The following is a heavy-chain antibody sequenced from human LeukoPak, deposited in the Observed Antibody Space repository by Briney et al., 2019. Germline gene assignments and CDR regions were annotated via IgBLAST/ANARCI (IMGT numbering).Heavy chain of an antibody. V-gene: IGHV4-61*01. D-gene: IGHD3-3*01. Sequence: SETLSLTCTVSGGSVSSGSYYWSWIRQPPGKGLEWIGYIYYSGSTNYNPSLKSRVTISVDTSKNQFSLKLSSVSAADTAVYFCARERYIDFWGGNHRTKYFFDSWGQGTLVTVSS. J-gene: IGHJ4*02. CDR1: GGSVSSGSYY. CDR2: IYYSGST. CDR3: ARERYIDFWGGNHRTKYFFDS.